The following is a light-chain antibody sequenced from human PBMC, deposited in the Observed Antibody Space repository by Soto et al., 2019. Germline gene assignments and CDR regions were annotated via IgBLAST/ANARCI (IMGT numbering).Light chain of an antibody. V-gene: IGKV3D-15*01. CDR3: QQYFSYPLT. J-gene: IGKJ4*01. CDR2: GAS. Sequence: EIVMTQSPVTLSVSPGERATLSCRASQSISSNLAWYQQKPGQPPRLLIYGASSRATGIPDRFSGSRSGTEFTLTISSLQSEDFAVYYCQQYFSYPLTFGGGTKV. CDR1: QSISSN.